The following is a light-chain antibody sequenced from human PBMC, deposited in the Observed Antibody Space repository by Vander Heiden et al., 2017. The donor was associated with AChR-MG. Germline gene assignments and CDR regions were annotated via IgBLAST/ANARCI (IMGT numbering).Light chain of an antibody. J-gene: IGKJ5*01. V-gene: IGKV3-11*01. CDR3: QHRRA. CDR2: VAS. Sequence: EIVLTQSPATLSLSPGERATLSCSTSQSVGSFLAWYQQKPGQAPRLLMYVASNRATGIPARFSGSGSGTDFTRTISSLEPEDFAGYYGQHRRAFGQRTRLEIK. CDR1: QSVGSF.